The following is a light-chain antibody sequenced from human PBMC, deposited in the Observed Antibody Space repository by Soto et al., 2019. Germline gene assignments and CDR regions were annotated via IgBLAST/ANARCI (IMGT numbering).Light chain of an antibody. CDR2: GAS. J-gene: IGKJ5*01. CDR1: QSGSGSY. CDR3: QQRHMWPIT. Sequence: EIVLTQSPGTLSLSPGERATLSCRASQSGSGSYLAWYQQKPGQAPRLLISGASRRATGVPDRFSGSGSGTDFTLTISSLEPEDSAVYYCQQRHMWPITFGQGTRLEIK. V-gene: IGKV3D-20*02.